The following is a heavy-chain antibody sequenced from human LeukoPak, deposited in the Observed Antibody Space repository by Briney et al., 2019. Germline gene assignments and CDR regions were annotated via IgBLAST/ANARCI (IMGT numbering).Heavy chain of an antibody. CDR1: GFTFSSYW. CDR2: IKQDGSEK. D-gene: IGHD3-22*01. J-gene: IGHJ4*01. Sequence: PGGSLRLSCAASGFTFSSYWMSWVRQAPGKGLEWVANIKQDGSEKYYVDSVKGRFTISRDNGDNSLYLQMDSLRVADTALYYCARAPDSSGWHFDYWGHGTLVSVSS. CDR3: ARAPDSSGWHFDY. V-gene: IGHV3-7*01.